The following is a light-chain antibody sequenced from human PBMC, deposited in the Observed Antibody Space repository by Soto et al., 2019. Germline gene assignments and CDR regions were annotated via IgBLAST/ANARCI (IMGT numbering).Light chain of an antibody. CDR2: EVS. V-gene: IGLV2-8*01. CDR1: RSDVGGYNY. Sequence: QSALTQPPSASGSPGQSITISCTGTRSDVGGYNYVSWYQQHPGKAPKVMIYEVSKRPAGVPDRFSGSKSGNTASLTVSGLQAEDEADYYCSSFAGGNSVVFGGRTKLTVL. J-gene: IGLJ2*01. CDR3: SSFAGGNSVV.